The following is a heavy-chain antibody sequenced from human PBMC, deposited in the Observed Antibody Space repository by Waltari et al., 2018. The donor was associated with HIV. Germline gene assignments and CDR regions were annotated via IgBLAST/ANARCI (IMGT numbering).Heavy chain of an antibody. Sequence: VESGGTPVQPGGSLRLSCKASGFVFGSHWMHWVRQSPGKGLIWVSRIDRDGRVRVYADTVKGRFTISRDNTKNTLFLEMKSLRVEDSGIYHCVKDVTVTHYGDYYSGLDVWGRGTTVTV. V-gene: IGHV3-74*02. CDR2: IDRDGRVR. CDR1: GFVFGSHW. J-gene: IGHJ6*02. D-gene: IGHD3-10*01. CDR3: VKDVTVTHYGDYYSGLDV.